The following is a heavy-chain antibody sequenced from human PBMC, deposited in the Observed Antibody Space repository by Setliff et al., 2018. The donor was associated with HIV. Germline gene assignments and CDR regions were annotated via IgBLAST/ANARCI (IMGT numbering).Heavy chain of an antibody. D-gene: IGHD3-10*01. CDR3: VRDPPLITYGPDHPFDI. V-gene: IGHV4-34*01. Sequence: PSETLSLTCGVFRGPFSGYFWSWIRQSPGRGLEWIGEINFSGTTNYNPSLKSRVTISIDTSKEWFSLTLTSVTAADTAVYYCVRDPPLITYGPDHPFDIWGQGTMVTVSS. J-gene: IGHJ3*02. CDR1: RGPFSGYF. CDR2: INFSGTT.